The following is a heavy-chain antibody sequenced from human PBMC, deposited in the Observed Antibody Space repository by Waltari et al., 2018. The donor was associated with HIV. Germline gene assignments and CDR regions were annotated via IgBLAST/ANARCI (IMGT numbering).Heavy chain of an antibody. CDR2: IYSGGST. V-gene: IGHV3-66*01. CDR3: ARSPGWPDAFDI. D-gene: IGHD2-15*01. J-gene: IGHJ3*02. CDR1: GFTVSSNY. Sequence: EVQLVESGGGLVQPGGSLRLSCAASGFTVSSNYMSWVRQAPGKGLGWVSVIYSGGSTYYADSVKGRFTISRDNAKNTLYLQMNSLRAEDTAVYYCARSPGWPDAFDIWGQGTMVTVSS.